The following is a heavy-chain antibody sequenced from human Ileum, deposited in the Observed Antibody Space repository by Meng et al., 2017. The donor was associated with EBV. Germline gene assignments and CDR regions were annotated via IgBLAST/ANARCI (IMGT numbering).Heavy chain of an antibody. V-gene: IGHV3-15*01. J-gene: IGHJ5*02. CDR3: VSSWSDP. CDR1: GFAFSNAW. CDR2: IKSATVGGTT. Sequence: APLVGAGGGLVKPGGSLGLSCAASGFAFSNAWMSWVRQAPGKGLEWVARIKSATVGGTTDYAAAVKGRFTISRDDSKNMVFLQMNSLKTEDTAVYYCVSSWSDPWGQGTLVTVSS.